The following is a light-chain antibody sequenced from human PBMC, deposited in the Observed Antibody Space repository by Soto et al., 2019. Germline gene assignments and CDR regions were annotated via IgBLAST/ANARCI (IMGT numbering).Light chain of an antibody. Sequence: QSALTQPASVSGSPGQSITISCTGTSSDVGGYNYVSWYQQYPGRVPKLLIYKVSNRPSGVSNRFSGSKSGNTASLTISGLQAEDEADYYCSSYTSSSTYVFGTGTKV. V-gene: IGLV2-14*01. CDR2: KVS. CDR3: SSYTSSSTYV. J-gene: IGLJ1*01. CDR1: SSDVGGYNY.